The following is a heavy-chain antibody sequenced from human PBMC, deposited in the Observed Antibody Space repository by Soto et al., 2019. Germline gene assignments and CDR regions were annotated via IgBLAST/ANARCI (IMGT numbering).Heavy chain of an antibody. V-gene: IGHV4-30-2*01. CDR2: IYHSGST. D-gene: IGHD2-2*01. J-gene: IGHJ5*02. CDR1: GGSISSGGYS. CDR3: ASVPDR. Sequence: QLQLQESGSGLVKPSQTLSLTCAVSGGSISSGGYSWSWIRQPPGKGLEWIGYIYHSGSTYYNPSPXSXXTIPVARSKNQFSLKLSSVTAADTAVYYCASVPDRWGQGTLVTVSS.